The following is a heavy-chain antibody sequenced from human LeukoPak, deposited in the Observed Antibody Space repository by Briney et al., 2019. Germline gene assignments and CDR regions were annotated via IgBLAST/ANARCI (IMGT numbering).Heavy chain of an antibody. Sequence: SETLSLTCTVSGGSIGSSSYYWGWIRQPPGKGLNWIGSIYYSGSTYYNPSLKSRVTISVDTSKNQFSLKLSSVTAADTAVYYCARDPRSSIAARPSWFDPWGQGTLVTVSS. D-gene: IGHD6-6*01. J-gene: IGHJ5*02. CDR3: ARDPRSSIAARPSWFDP. CDR2: IYYSGST. CDR1: GGSIGSSSYY. V-gene: IGHV4-39*07.